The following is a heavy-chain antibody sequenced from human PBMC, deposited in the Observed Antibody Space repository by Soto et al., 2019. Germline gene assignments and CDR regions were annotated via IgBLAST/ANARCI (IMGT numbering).Heavy chain of an antibody. J-gene: IGHJ5*02. V-gene: IGHV3-23*01. CDR3: AKTGRSSSRGWFDP. D-gene: IGHD6-13*01. Sequence: GGSLRLSCAASGFTFSSYAMSWVRQAPGKGLEWVSAISGSGGSTYYADSVKGRFTISRDNSKNTLYLQMNSLRAEDMAVYYCAKTGRSSSRGWFDPWGQGTLVTVSS. CDR2: ISGSGGST. CDR1: GFTFSSYA.